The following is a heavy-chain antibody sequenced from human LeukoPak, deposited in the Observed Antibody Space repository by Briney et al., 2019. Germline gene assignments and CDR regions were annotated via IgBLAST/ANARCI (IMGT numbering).Heavy chain of an antibody. D-gene: IGHD3-10*01. CDR1: GFTFSSYW. CDR2: IKQDGSEK. V-gene: IGHV3-7*01. Sequence: GGSLRLSCTASGFTFSSYWMSWVRQAPGKGLEWVANIKQDGSEKYYVDSVKGRFTISRDNAKNSLYLQMNSLRAEDTAVYYCARDLGYYGSGSYYNGELDYWGQGTLVTVSS. J-gene: IGHJ4*02. CDR3: ARDLGYYGSGSYYNGELDY.